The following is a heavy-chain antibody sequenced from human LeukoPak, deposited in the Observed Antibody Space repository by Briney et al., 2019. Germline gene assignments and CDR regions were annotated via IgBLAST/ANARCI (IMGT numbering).Heavy chain of an antibody. D-gene: IGHD3-22*01. CDR3: AREVTMIVVARYYYYMDV. V-gene: IGHV6-1*01. Sequence: SQTLSLTCAISGDSVSSNSAAWNWIRQCPSRGLEWLGRTYYRSKWYNDYAVSVKSRITINPDTSKNQFSLQLNSVTPEDTAVYYCAREVTMIVVARYYYYMDVWGKGTTVAVSS. J-gene: IGHJ6*03. CDR2: TYYRSKWYN. CDR1: GDSVSSNSAA.